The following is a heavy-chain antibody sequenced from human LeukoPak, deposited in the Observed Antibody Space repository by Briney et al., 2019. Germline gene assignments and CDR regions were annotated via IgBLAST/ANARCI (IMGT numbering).Heavy chain of an antibody. V-gene: IGHV4-39*01. CDR3: ARTLVVVTNWFDP. CDR1: DGSISSSTYY. CDR2: IYYTGST. Sequence: SETLSLTCTVSDGSISSSTYYWAWVRQPPGKGLEWIGSIYYTGSTYYNPSLKSRVTISLDTSKNQFSLKLSSMTAADTAVYFCARTLVVVTNWFDPWGQGTMVTVSS. D-gene: IGHD3-22*01. J-gene: IGHJ5*02.